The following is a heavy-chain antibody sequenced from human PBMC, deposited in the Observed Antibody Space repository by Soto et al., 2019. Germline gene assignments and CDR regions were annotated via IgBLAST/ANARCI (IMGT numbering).Heavy chain of an antibody. Sequence: QVQLVQSGAEVKKPGASVKVSCKASGYTFTSYAMPWVRQAPGQRLEWMGWINAGNGNTKYSQKFQGRVTITRDTSESTASMELSRLRSEDTAVYYCARGPGGAAGPGDYWGQGTLVTVSS. CDR2: INAGNGNT. V-gene: IGHV1-3*01. CDR3: ARGPGGAAGPGDY. D-gene: IGHD2-15*01. J-gene: IGHJ4*02. CDR1: GYTFTSYA.